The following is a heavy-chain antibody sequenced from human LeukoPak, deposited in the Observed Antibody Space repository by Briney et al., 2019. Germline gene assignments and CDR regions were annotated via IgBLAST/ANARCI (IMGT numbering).Heavy chain of an antibody. J-gene: IGHJ6*04. V-gene: IGHV1-18*01. CDR2: ISGYNGDT. D-gene: IGHD3-3*01. CDR3: AGIPVFGVVLHQEPV. Sequence: GASVKVSCKTFGYPFSSCGINWVRQAPGQGLEWMGWISGYNGDTNYAQKIQGRVTMTTDTSTNTAYVDLRRLRSDDTAVYFCAGIPVFGVVLHQEPVWGKGTTVTVSS. CDR1: GYPFSSCG.